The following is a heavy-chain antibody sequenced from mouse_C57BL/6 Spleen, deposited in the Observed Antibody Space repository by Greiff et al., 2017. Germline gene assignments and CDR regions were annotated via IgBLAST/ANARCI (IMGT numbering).Heavy chain of an antibody. J-gene: IGHJ4*01. Sequence: VQLKQSGPGLVKPSQSLSLTCSVTGYSITSGYYWNWIRQFPGNKLEWMGYIRYDGCNNYNPSLKNRISITRDTSKNQFFLKLKSGTTEDTATYDCARGGYAMDYWGQGTSVTVSS. CDR1: GYSITSGYY. CDR3: ARGGYAMDY. CDR2: IRYDGCN. V-gene: IGHV3-6*01.